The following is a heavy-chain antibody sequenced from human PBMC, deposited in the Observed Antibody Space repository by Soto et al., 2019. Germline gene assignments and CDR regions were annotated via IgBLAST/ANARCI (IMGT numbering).Heavy chain of an antibody. Sequence: SETLSLTCAVSGYSISSGYYWGWIRQPPGKGLEWIGTIYLSGTTYYNPSLKCRVTISVDTSKNQFSLKLSSVTAADTAVYYCAREGDDVLRFLEWLSDGGRYFDYWGQGTLVTVSS. J-gene: IGHJ4*02. CDR3: AREGDDVLRFLEWLSDGGRYFDY. CDR2: IYLSGTT. V-gene: IGHV4-38-2*02. D-gene: IGHD3-3*01. CDR1: GYSISSGYY.